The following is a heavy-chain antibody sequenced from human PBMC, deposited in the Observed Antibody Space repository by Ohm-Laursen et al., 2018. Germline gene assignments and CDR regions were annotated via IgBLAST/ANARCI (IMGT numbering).Heavy chain of an antibody. D-gene: IGHD2-15*01. V-gene: IGHV1-69*04. CDR3: VRGCLGGSCYTFDY. CDR2: IIPILGIA. Sequence: GSSVKVSCKASGRTFSSYAISWVRQAPGQGLEWMGRIIPILGIASYAQKFQGRVTITADDSTSTAYMELSSLRSEDTAIYYCVRGCLGGSCYTFDYWGQGTLLTVSS. J-gene: IGHJ4*02. CDR1: GRTFSSYA.